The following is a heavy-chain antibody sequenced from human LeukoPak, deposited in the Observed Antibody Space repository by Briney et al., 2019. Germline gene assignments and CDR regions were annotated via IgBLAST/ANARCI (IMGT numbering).Heavy chain of an antibody. V-gene: IGHV4-39*01. Sequence: SETLSLTCTVSGGSISSSSYYWGWIRQPPGKGLEWIGSIYYSGSTYYNPSLKSRVTISVDTSKNQFSLKLTSVAAADTAVYYCAGLPRGTRPPDYFQHWGQGTLVTVSS. D-gene: IGHD1-1*01. J-gene: IGHJ1*01. CDR3: AGLPRGTRPPDYFQH. CDR1: GGSISSSSYY. CDR2: IYYSGST.